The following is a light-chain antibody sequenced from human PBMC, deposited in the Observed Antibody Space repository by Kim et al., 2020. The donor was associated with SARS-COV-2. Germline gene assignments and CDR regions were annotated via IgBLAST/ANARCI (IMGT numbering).Light chain of an antibody. CDR3: MQGTHWPWT. J-gene: IGKJ1*01. CDR1: QGLVYTNGNIY. V-gene: IGKV2-30*01. Sequence: DVVLTQSPLSLPVTLGQPASISCTSSQGLVYTNGNIYLNWFQQRPGQSPRRLIYQVSNRDSGVPDRFSGSGSGTHFTLKISRVEAEDVGVFYCMQGTHWPWTFGQGTKVDIK. CDR2: QVS.